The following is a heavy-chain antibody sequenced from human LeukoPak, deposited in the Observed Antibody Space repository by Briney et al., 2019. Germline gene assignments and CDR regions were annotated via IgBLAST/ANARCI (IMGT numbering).Heavy chain of an antibody. Sequence: PSETLSLTCTVSGGSISSYYWSWIRQPPGKGLEWIGYTYYSGSTNYNPSLKSRVTISVDTSKNQFSLKLSSVTAADTAVYYCARHGGIYCSSTSCLDAFDIWGQGTMVTVSS. CDR1: GGSISSYY. J-gene: IGHJ3*02. CDR2: TYYSGST. V-gene: IGHV4-59*08. D-gene: IGHD2-2*01. CDR3: ARHGGIYCSSTSCLDAFDI.